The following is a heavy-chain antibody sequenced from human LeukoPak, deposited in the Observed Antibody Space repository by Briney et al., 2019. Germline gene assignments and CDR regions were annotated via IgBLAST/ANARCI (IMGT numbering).Heavy chain of an antibody. V-gene: IGHV3-7*01. CDR2: IKQDGSEK. D-gene: IGHD1-7*01. Sequence: PGGSLRLSCAASGFTFSSYWMSWVRQAPGKGLEWVANIKQDGSEKYYVDSVKGRFTISRDNAKNSLYLQMNSLRAEDTAVYYCARVIQKNKLNPITGTTLDYWGQGTQVTVSS. J-gene: IGHJ4*02. CDR1: GFTFSSYW. CDR3: ARVIQKNKLNPITGTTLDY.